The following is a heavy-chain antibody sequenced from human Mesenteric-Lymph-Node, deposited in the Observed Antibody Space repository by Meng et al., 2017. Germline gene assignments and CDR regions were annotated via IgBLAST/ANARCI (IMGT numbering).Heavy chain of an antibody. CDR3: ARGIVDGYGGDSWFDP. V-gene: IGHV1-2*06. CDR1: GYTFTDYY. J-gene: IGHJ5*02. CDR2: LNPNRGDT. D-gene: IGHD5-18*01. Sequence: QVQLVQSGAEVKKPGASVTVSCKASGYTFTDYYMLWVRQAPGQGLEWMGRLNPNRGDTNYAQKFRGRVTMTRETSISTAYMELSRLTSDDTAVYYCARGIVDGYGGDSWFDPWGQGTLVTVSS.